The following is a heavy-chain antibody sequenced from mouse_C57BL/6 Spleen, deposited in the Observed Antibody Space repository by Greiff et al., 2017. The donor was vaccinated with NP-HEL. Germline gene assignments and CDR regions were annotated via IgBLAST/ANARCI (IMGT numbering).Heavy chain of an antibody. J-gene: IGHJ3*01. Sequence: EVQGVESGGGLVKPGGSLKLSCAASGFTFSSYTMSWVRQTPEKRLEWVATISGGGGNTYYPDSVKGRFTISRDNAKNTLYLQMSSLGSEDTALYYCARQGGYSAFAYWGQGTLVTVSA. D-gene: IGHD2-3*01. CDR2: ISGGGGNT. V-gene: IGHV5-9*01. CDR3: ARQGGYSAFAY. CDR1: GFTFSSYT.